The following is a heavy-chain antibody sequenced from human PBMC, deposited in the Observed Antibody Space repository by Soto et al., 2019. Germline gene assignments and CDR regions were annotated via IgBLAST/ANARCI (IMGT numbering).Heavy chain of an antibody. CDR3: VSEGRLHWFES. CDR1: SDSIKTETW. J-gene: IGHJ5*01. V-gene: IGHV4-4*02. CDR2: IKHTGDA. Sequence: QVHLQESGPGLVKPSETLSLTCAVSSDSIKTETWWSWLRQLPVTGLEWIGEIKHTGDANANPALRSRVSMSVDRTKNQFLLNLRSVSAADTDVYFCVSEGRLHWFESWGQGTLVTVSS.